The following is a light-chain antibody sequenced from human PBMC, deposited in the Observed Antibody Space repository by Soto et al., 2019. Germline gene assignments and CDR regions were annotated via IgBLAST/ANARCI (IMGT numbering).Light chain of an antibody. CDR3: QHYNNWART. V-gene: IGKV3-15*01. J-gene: IGKJ1*01. CDR2: GTS. CDR1: QSVSSN. Sequence: EIVMTQSPATLSVSPGERATLSCRASQSVSSNLAWYQQKPGQAPRLLIYGTSTRATGIPARFSGSGSGTEFTLTISGLPSEDFAVYSWQHYNNWARTFGQGTKVEIK.